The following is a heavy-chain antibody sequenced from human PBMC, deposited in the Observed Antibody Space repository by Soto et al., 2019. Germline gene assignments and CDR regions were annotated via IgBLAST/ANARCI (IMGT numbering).Heavy chain of an antibody. Sequence: QVQLQESGLGLMKPSQTLSLTCTVSGASISSGGYYWSWIRQHPGKGLEWIGYIYHSGTTSYNPSLKSRVTISVDTSNNQFSLKLSSVTVADTAMYYCARDHSGYDFLDYWGQGTLVTVSS. J-gene: IGHJ4*02. CDR2: IYHSGTT. V-gene: IGHV4-31*03. CDR1: GASISSGGYY. CDR3: ARDHSGYDFLDY. D-gene: IGHD5-12*01.